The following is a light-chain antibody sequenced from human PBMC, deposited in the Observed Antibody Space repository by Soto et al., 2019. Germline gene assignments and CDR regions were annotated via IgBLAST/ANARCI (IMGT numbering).Light chain of an antibody. Sequence: EIVLTQSPGTLSLSPGERATLSCRASQSVSSSYLAWYQQKPGQAPRLLIYGASSRATGIPDRFSGSGSGTDFTLTISRLEPEDFAGYYCQQFGSSQAPSWTFGKGTKVNIK. V-gene: IGKV3-20*01. CDR3: QQFGSSQAPSWT. J-gene: IGKJ1*01. CDR2: GAS. CDR1: QSVSSSY.